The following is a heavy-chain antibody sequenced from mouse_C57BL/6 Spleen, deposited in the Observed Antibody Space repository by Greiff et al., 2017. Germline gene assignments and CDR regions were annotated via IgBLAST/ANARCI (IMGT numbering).Heavy chain of an antibody. CDR3: AREFYGYDYFDY. J-gene: IGHJ2*01. CDR1: GYSITSGYY. CDR2: ISYDGSN. V-gene: IGHV3-6*01. Sequence: ESGPGLVKPSQSLSLTCSVTGYSITSGYYWNWIRQFPGNKLEWMGYISYDGSNNYNPSLKNRISITRDTSKNQFFLKLNSVTTEDTATYYGAREFYGYDYFDYWGQGTTLTVSS. D-gene: IGHD2-2*01.